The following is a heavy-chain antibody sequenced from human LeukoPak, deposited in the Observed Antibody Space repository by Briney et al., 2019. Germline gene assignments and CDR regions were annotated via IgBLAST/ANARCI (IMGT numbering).Heavy chain of an antibody. J-gene: IGHJ4*02. CDR3: ARVKTYYDILTGSNFDY. CDR1: GGTFSSYA. CDR2: IIPIFGTA. D-gene: IGHD3-9*01. V-gene: IGHV1-69*05. Sequence: SVKVSCKASGGTFSSYAISWVRQAPGQGLEWMGGIIPIFGTANYAQKFQGRVTMTTDTSTSTAYMELRSLRSDDTAVYYCARVKTYYDILTGSNFDYWGQGTLVTVSS.